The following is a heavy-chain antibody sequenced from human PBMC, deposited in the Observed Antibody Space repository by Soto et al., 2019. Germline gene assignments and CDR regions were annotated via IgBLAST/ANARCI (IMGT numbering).Heavy chain of an antibody. Sequence: PSETLSLTCTGSGGSIMSYFWSWVRQPPGKGLEWIGQIYSSGSTYYSPSLKSRVTISVDTSENQFSLKLSSVTAADTAVYYCARHLPGSVFGQDYWGPGSQVTVSS. CDR1: GGSIMSYF. V-gene: IGHV4-59*08. CDR3: ARHLPGSVFGQDY. J-gene: IGHJ4*02. CDR2: IYSSGST. D-gene: IGHD2-15*01.